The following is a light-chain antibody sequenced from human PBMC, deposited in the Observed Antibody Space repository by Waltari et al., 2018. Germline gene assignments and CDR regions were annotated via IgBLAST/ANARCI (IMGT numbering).Light chain of an antibody. CDR1: SGHITNV. J-gene: IGLJ3*02. CDR3: QTGGHGTWG. CDR2: VNSGGSH. V-gene: IGLV4-69*01. Sequence: QLVLTQSASASASLGASAKLTCTLSSGHITNVIARLLTRPEKGPRYLMKVNSGGSHNKGDEIPDRFSGSSSGAERYLTISSLQSEDEADYCCQTGGHGTWGFGGGTKLTVL.